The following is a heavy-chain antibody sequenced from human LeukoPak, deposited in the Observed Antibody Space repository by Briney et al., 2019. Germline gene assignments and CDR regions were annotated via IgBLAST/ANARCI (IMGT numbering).Heavy chain of an antibody. V-gene: IGHV3-30*18. Sequence: GGSLRLSCAASGFTFSSYGMHWVRQAPGKGLEWVAVISYDGGNKYYADSVKGRFTISRDNSKNTLYLQMNSLRAEDTAVYYCANSPSIAAAGTHYWGQGTLVTVSS. J-gene: IGHJ4*02. CDR2: ISYDGGNK. D-gene: IGHD6-13*01. CDR1: GFTFSSYG. CDR3: ANSPSIAAAGTHY.